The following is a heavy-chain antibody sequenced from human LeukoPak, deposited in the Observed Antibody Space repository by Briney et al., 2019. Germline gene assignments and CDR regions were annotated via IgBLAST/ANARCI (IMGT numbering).Heavy chain of an antibody. J-gene: IGHJ3*02. CDR1: GFTFSDYY. V-gene: IGHV3-11*01. Sequence: PGESLRLSCAASGFTFSDYYMTWIRQAPGKGLEWVSYISSSGNTIYYADSVKGRLTISRDNDKNSLYLQMNSLRAEDTAVYYCARDLGHSGSTGGDAFDIWGQGTMVTVSS. CDR3: ARDLGHSGSTGGDAFDI. CDR2: ISSSGNTI. D-gene: IGHD1-26*01.